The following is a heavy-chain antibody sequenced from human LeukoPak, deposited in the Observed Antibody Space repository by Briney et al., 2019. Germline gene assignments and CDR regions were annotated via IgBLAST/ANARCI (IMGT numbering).Heavy chain of an antibody. CDR3: ASRPERYYDSSGYFN. Sequence: GASVKVSCKASGGTFSSYAISWVRQAPGRGLEWMGGIIPIFGTANYAQKFQGRVTITADESTSTAYMELSSLRSEDTAVYYCASRPERYYDSSGYFNWGQGTLVTVSS. D-gene: IGHD3-22*01. CDR1: GGTFSSYA. CDR2: IIPIFGTA. V-gene: IGHV1-69*13. J-gene: IGHJ4*02.